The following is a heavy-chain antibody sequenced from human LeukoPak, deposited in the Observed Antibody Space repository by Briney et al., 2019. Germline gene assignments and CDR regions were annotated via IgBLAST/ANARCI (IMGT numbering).Heavy chain of an antibody. CDR1: GGSISSYY. V-gene: IGHV4-59*01. CDR3: ARVHSSGWGQFDY. CDR2: IYYSGST. D-gene: IGHD6-19*01. Sequence: SETLSLTCTVSGGSISSYYWSWLRQPPGKGLEWIGSIYYSGSTNYNPSLKSRVTISVDTSKNQFSLKLSSVTAADTAVYYCARVHSSGWGQFDYWGQGTLVTVSS. J-gene: IGHJ4*02.